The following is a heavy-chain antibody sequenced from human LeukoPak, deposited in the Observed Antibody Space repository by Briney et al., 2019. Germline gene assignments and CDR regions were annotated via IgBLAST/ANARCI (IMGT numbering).Heavy chain of an antibody. D-gene: IGHD6-6*01. Sequence: GGSLRLSCTASGFTFGDYAMSWVRQAPGKGLEWVGFIRSKAYGGTTEYAASVKGRFPISRDDSKSIAYLQMNSLKTEDTAVYYCTRVWGPYSGSAYYFDYWGQGTLVTVSS. V-gene: IGHV3-49*04. CDR1: GFTFGDYA. CDR3: TRVWGPYSGSAYYFDY. CDR2: IRSKAYGGTT. J-gene: IGHJ4*02.